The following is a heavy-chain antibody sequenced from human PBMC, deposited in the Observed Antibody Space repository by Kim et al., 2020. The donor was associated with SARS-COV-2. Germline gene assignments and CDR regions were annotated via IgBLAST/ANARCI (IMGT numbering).Heavy chain of an antibody. D-gene: IGHD1-26*01. V-gene: IGHV1-69*13. CDR3: ARVGGATGAYYYYGMDV. CDR2: IIPIFGTA. J-gene: IGHJ6*02. Sequence: SVKVSCKASGGTFSSYAISWVRQAPGQGLEWMGGIIPIFGTANYAQKFQGRVTIIADESTSTAYMELSSLRSEDTAVYYCARVGGATGAYYYYGMDVWGQGTTVTVSS. CDR1: GGTFSSYA.